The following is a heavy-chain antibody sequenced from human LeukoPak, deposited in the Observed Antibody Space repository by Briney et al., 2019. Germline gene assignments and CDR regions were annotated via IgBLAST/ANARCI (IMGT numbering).Heavy chain of an antibody. CDR3: AKDGTGGYYYLDY. Sequence: GGSLRLSRAASGFTFSSHGMHWVRQAPGMGLEWVALILYDGSNEYYADSVQGRFTISRDSSRNTLYLQMNSLRAEDTAVYYCAKDGTGGYYYLDYWGQGTLVTVFS. J-gene: IGHJ4*02. V-gene: IGHV3-30*18. CDR1: GFTFSSHG. D-gene: IGHD3-22*01. CDR2: ILYDGSNE.